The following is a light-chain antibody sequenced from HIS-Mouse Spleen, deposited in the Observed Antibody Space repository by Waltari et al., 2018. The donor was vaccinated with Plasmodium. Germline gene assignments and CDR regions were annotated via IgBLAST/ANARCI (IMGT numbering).Light chain of an antibody. Sequence: SYELTQPPSVSVSPGQTASIPCSGDNLGAKYACWYQQKPGPSPVLVSYQDSKRPSGIPERFSGSSSGTTVTLTISGVQAEDEADYYCQSADSSGTYQVFGGGTKLTVL. V-gene: IGLV3-25*03. CDR3: QSADSSGTYQV. CDR2: QDS. J-gene: IGLJ2*01. CDR1: NLGAKY.